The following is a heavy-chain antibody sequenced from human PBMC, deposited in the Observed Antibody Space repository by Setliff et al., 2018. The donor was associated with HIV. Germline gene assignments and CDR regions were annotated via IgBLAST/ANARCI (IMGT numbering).Heavy chain of an antibody. V-gene: IGHV4-34*01. D-gene: IGHD1-1*01. CDR2: ISHSGTT. CDR3: AREDYNWNDLRWFDP. Sequence: SETLSLTCTVSGGSFSDYYWSWIRQPPGKGLEWIGEISHSGTTNSNPSLKSRVTISVDTSKNQFSPRLNSVTAADTAVYYCAREDYNWNDLRWFDPWGQGTLVTVSS. CDR1: GGSFSDYY. J-gene: IGHJ5*02.